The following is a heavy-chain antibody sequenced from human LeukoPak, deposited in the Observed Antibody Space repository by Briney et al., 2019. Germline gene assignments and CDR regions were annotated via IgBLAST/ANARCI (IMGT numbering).Heavy chain of an antibody. J-gene: IGHJ4*02. V-gene: IGHV3-7*05. Sequence: GGSLRLSCAASGFTFTSYWMSWVRQAPGQGLEWVANINQDGSEKYYGDSVKGRFTISRDNAKNSLFLQMNSLRAEDTAVYYCVRARNCDYWGQGTQVTVSS. CDR2: INQDGSEK. D-gene: IGHD1-7*01. CDR3: VRARNCDY. CDR1: GFTFTSYW.